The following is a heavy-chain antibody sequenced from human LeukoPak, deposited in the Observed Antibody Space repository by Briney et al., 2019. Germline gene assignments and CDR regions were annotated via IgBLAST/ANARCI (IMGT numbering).Heavy chain of an antibody. CDR2: ISAYNGNT. V-gene: IGHV1-18*01. D-gene: IGHD3-22*01. CDR1: GYTFTSYG. CDR3: ARDCDYYDSSGYCPDAFDI. Sequence: ASVKVSCTASGYTFTSYGISWVRQAPGQGLEWMGWISAYNGNTNYAQKLQGRVTMTTDTSTSTAYMELRSLRSDDTAVYYCARDCDYYDSSGYCPDAFDIWGQGTMVTVSS. J-gene: IGHJ3*02.